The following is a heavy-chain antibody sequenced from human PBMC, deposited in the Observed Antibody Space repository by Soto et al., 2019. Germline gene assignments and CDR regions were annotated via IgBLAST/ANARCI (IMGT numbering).Heavy chain of an antibody. V-gene: IGHV4-59*01. D-gene: IGHD6-13*01. CDR1: GGSISSYY. CDR2: IYYSGST. Sequence: QVQLQESGPGLVKPSETLSLTCTVSGGSISSYYWSWIRQPPGKGLEWIGYIYYSGSTNYNPSLKSRVTISVDTSKNQFSLKLSSVTAADTAVYYCASCIAAADVYYYGMDVWGQGTTVTVSS. J-gene: IGHJ6*02. CDR3: ASCIAAADVYYYGMDV.